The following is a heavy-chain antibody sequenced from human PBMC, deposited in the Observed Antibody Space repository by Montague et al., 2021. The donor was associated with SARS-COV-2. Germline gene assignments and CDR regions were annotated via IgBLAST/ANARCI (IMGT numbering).Heavy chain of an antibody. CDR2: IVDSDSST. Sequence: SLRLSCAVSGFTFTSYAMSWVRQAPGKGLEWVSGIVDSDSSTHYADSVKGRFTISRDNSKNMVYLQMNSLRAEDTAVHYCARGVITPDYWGQGTLSPSPQ. CDR1: GFTFTSYA. V-gene: IGHV3-23*01. D-gene: IGHD2-21*01. J-gene: IGHJ4*02. CDR3: ARGVITPDY.